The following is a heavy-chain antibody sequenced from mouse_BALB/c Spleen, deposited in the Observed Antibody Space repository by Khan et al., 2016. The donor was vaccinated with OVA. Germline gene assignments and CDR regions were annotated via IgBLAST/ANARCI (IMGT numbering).Heavy chain of an antibody. V-gene: IGHV2-6-1*01. Sequence: QVQLKESGPGLVAPSQSLSITCTISGFSLTSYGIHWVRQPPGKGLEWLVVIWSDGKTTYNSALKSGLSIIKDNSKSQVFLKMNSLQTDDTAMYYCARQIFPGYFDVWGAGTTVTVSS. CDR3: ARQIFPGYFDV. CDR1: GFSLTSYG. J-gene: IGHJ1*01. CDR2: IWSDGKT.